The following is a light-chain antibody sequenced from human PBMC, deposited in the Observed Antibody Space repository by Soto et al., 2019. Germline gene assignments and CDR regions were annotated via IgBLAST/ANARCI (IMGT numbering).Light chain of an antibody. Sequence: QSALTQPDSVSGSPGQSVTISCTGTSSDIGGYNYVSWYQQHPGKAPKLMIYEVSNRPSGVSNRFSGSKSGNTASLTISGLQAEDEADYYCSSYTRSSTLVVFGGGTKLTVL. CDR1: SSDIGGYNY. J-gene: IGLJ2*01. CDR3: SSYTRSSTLVV. V-gene: IGLV2-14*01. CDR2: EVS.